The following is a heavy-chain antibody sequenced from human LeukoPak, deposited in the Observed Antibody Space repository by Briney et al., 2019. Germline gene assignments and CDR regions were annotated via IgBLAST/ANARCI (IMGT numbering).Heavy chain of an antibody. Sequence: PGGSLRLSCAASGFTFSSYAMRWVRQAPGKGLEWVACITYDGGNKYYADSVRGRFTISRDNSKNTLSLQMNSLRAEDTAVYYCAKKSNGDYHNFDIWGQGTMVTVSS. CDR3: AKKSNGDYHNFDI. J-gene: IGHJ3*02. V-gene: IGHV3-30*02. D-gene: IGHD4-17*01. CDR1: GFTFSSYA. CDR2: ITYDGGNK.